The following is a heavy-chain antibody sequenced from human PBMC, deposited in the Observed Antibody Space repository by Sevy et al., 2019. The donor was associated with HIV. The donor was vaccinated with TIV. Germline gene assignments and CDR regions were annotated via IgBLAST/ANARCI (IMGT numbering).Heavy chain of an antibody. Sequence: GGSLRLSCAASGFTVSSNYMSWVRQAPGKGLEWVSVIYSGGSTYYADSVKGRFTISRDNSKNTPYLQMNSLRAEDKAVYYCARGRYGDYVYSYWGQGTLVTVSS. V-gene: IGHV3-53*01. CDR2: IYSGGST. CDR3: ARGRYGDYVYSY. D-gene: IGHD4-17*01. CDR1: GFTVSSNY. J-gene: IGHJ4*02.